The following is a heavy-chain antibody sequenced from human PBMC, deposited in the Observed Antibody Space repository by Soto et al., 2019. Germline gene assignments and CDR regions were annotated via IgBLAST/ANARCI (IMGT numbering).Heavy chain of an antibody. D-gene: IGHD3-9*01. V-gene: IGHV5-51*01. J-gene: IGHJ3*02. CDR3: ASPTYYDILTGFDAFDI. Sequence: AGESLKISCKGSGYSFTSYWIGWVRQMPGKGLEWMGIIYPGDSDTRYSPSFQGQVTISAAKSISTAYLQWSSLKASDTAMYYCASPTYYDILTGFDAFDIWAQGTMVTVSS. CDR2: IYPGDSDT. CDR1: GYSFTSYW.